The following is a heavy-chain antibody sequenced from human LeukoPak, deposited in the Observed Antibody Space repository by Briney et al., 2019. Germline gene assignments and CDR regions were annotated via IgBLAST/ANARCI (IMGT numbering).Heavy chain of an antibody. CDR3: ARDYTSIAAASGQYFQH. V-gene: IGHV1-69*04. J-gene: IGHJ1*01. CDR2: IIPILGIA. CDR1: GGTFSSYA. D-gene: IGHD6-13*01. Sequence: GASVKVSCKASGGTFSSYAISWVRQAPGQGLEWMGRIIPILGIANYAQKFQGRVTITADESTSTAYMELSSLRSEDTAVYYCARDYTSIAAASGQYFQHWGQGTLVTVSS.